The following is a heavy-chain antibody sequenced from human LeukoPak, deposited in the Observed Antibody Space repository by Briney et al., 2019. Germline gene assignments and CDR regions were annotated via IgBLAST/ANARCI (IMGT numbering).Heavy chain of an antibody. CDR2: ISRSGSTR. V-gene: IGHV3-48*03. D-gene: IGHD6-19*01. J-gene: IGHJ4*02. Sequence: PGGSLRLSCAISGFTFSACELTWVRQAPGKGLEWVSYISRSGSTRYYADSVKGRFTISRDNSKNTLYLQINSLRAEDTAVDTAVYYCAKHSGSSGWYNDYWGQGTLVTVSS. CDR3: VYYCAKHSGSSGWYNDY. CDR1: GFTFSACE.